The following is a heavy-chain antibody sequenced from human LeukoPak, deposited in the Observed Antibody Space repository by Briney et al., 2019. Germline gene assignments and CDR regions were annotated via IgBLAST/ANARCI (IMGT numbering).Heavy chain of an antibody. CDR2: IYSGGST. D-gene: IGHD3-22*01. J-gene: IGHJ4*02. V-gene: IGHV3-23*03. CDR3: AKDSGYYYDSSGYYFDY. CDR1: GFTFSSYV. Sequence: GGTLRLSCAASGFTFSSYVMSWVRQAPGKGLEWVSVIYSGGSTYYADSVKGRFTISRDNSKNTLYLQMNSLRAEDTALYYCAKDSGYYYDSSGYYFDYWGQGTLVTVSS.